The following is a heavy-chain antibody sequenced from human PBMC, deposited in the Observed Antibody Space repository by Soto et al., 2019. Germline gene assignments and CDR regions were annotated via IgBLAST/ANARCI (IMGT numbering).Heavy chain of an antibody. V-gene: IGHV4-31*03. Sequence: PSETLSLTCTVSGGSISSGGYYWSWIRQHPGKGLEWIGYIYYSGSTYYNPSLKSRVTISVDTSKNQFSLKLSSVTAADTAVYYCAREGMGDAFDIWGQGTMVTVSS. CDR2: IYYSGST. CDR3: AREGMGDAFDI. J-gene: IGHJ3*02. D-gene: IGHD6-13*01. CDR1: GGSISSGGYY.